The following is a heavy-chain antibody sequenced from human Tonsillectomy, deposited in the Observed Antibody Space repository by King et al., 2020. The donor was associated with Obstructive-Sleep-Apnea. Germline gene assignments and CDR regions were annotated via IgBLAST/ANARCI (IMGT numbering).Heavy chain of an antibody. CDR1: GYTFTSYG. J-gene: IGHJ6*02. Sequence: QLVQSGAEVKKPGASVKVSCKASGYTFTSYGFSWVRQAPGQGLEWMGWISVYNGNTNYAQKLQGRVTMTTDTSTSTAYMELRSLRSDDTAVYYCARDSRELLRGGYGMDVWGQGTTVTVSS. CDR3: ARDSRELLRGGYGMDV. D-gene: IGHD1-26*01. V-gene: IGHV1-18*04. CDR2: ISVYNGNT.